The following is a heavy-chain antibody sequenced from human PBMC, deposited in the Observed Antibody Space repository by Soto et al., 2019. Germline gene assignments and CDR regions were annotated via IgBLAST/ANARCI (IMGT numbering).Heavy chain of an antibody. V-gene: IGHV1-46*01. Sequence: ASVKVSCKASGYTFTSYYMHWVRQAPGQGLEWMGIINPSGGSTSYAQKFQGRVTMTGDTSTSTVYMELSSLRSEDTAVYYCARDRNTVNHGDAFDIWGQGTMVTVSS. CDR2: INPSGGST. D-gene: IGHD4-17*01. CDR3: ARDRNTVNHGDAFDI. J-gene: IGHJ3*02. CDR1: GYTFTSYY.